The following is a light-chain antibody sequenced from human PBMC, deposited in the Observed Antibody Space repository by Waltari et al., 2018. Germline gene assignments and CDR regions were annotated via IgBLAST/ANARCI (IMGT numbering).Light chain of an antibody. CDR3: QVWDSSTDHYV. CDR1: NIRSKS. V-gene: IGLV3-21*04. CDR2: YDS. Sequence: SYVLTQPPSVPVAPGKTARITCGGNNIRSKSVYWYQQKPGLAPVLGINYDSDWPSGIPERFSGSNSGNTATLTISRVEAGDEADYYCQVWDSSTDHYVFGSGTKVTVL. J-gene: IGLJ1*01.